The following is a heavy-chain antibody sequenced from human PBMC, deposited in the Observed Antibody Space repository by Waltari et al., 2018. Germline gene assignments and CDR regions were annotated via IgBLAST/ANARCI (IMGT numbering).Heavy chain of an antibody. CDR1: GYTFTGYY. J-gene: IGHJ3*02. CDR2: INPNSGGT. Sequence: QVQLVQSGAEVKKPGASVKVSCKASGYTFTGYYMHWVRQAPGQGLEWMGWINPNSGGTNYAQKFQGRVTMTRDTSISTAYMELSRLRSDDTAVYYCARDHVVVVAATEHGFDIWGQGTMVTVSS. CDR3: ARDHVVVVAATEHGFDI. D-gene: IGHD2-15*01. V-gene: IGHV1-2*02.